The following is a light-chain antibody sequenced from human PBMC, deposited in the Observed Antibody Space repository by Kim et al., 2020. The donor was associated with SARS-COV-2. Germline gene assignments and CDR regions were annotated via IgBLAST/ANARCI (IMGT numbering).Light chain of an antibody. CDR3: QQNYDTLPYT. Sequence: SVGDRVTITCRASQNIARYLNWYQQKPGKAPKLLIYGATSLQSGVPSRFSGSGFGTDFTLTISSLQPEDIATYYCQQNYDTLPYTFGQGTKLEI. CDR2: GAT. J-gene: IGKJ2*01. V-gene: IGKV1-39*01. CDR1: QNIARY.